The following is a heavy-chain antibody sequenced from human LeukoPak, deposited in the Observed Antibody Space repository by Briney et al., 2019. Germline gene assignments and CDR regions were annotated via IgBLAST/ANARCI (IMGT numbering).Heavy chain of an antibody. J-gene: IGHJ4*02. CDR2: IPYDGSNK. CDR1: GFTFSSYS. Sequence: GGSLRLSCVGSGFTFSSYSMNWVRQAPGKGLEWVAVIPYDGSNKYYADSVKGRFTISRENSKNRLYLQMNSLRAEDTAVYYCARAEGYGGELASWGQGALVTVSS. D-gene: IGHD4-23*01. V-gene: IGHV3-30*13. CDR3: ARAEGYGGELAS.